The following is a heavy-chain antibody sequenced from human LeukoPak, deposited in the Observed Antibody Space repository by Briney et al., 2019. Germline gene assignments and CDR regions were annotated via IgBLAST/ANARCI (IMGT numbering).Heavy chain of an antibody. CDR1: GYTFTGYY. CDR3: ARDWDSGYDFGDY. V-gene: IGHV1-2*02. J-gene: IGHJ4*02. D-gene: IGHD5-12*01. Sequence: ASVKVSCKAPGYTFTGYYMHWVRQAPGQGLEWMGWINPNSGGTNYAQKFQGRVTMTRDTSISTAYMELSRLRSDDTAVYYCARDWDSGYDFGDYWGQGTLVTVSS. CDR2: INPNSGGT.